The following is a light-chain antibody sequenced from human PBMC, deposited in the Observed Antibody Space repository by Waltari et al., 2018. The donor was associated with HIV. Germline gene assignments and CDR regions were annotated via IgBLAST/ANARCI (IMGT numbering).Light chain of an antibody. Sequence: QSALTQPASVSGSPGQSITIPCTGTSSDVGGYDYVSWYQLYPGKAPKLIISEVSNRPSGVSNRFSGSKSGNTASLTISGLQAEDEADYYCSSYTSSTPYVFGTGTKVTVL. CDR2: EVS. CDR1: SSDVGGYDY. V-gene: IGLV2-14*01. J-gene: IGLJ1*01. CDR3: SSYTSSTPYV.